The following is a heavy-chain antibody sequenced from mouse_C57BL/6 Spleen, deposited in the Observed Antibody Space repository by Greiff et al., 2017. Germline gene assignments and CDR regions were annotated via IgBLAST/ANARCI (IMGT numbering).Heavy chain of an antibody. CDR2: INPGSGGT. Sequence: VQLQQSGAELVRPGTSVKVSCKASGYAFTNYLIEWVKQRPGQGLEWIGVINPGSGGTNYNEKFKGKATLTADKSSSTAYMQLSSLTSEDSAVYFCARSDYDLDYWGQGTTRTVSS. V-gene: IGHV1-54*01. D-gene: IGHD2-4*01. J-gene: IGHJ2*01. CDR1: GYAFTNYL. CDR3: ARSDYDLDY.